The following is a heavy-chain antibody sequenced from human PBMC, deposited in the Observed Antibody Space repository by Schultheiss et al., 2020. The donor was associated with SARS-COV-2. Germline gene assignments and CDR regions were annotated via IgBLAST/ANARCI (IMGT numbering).Heavy chain of an antibody. CDR1: GLTLSGYW. D-gene: IGHD3-10*01. J-gene: IGHJ4*02. Sequence: GESLKISCEASGLTLSGYWMHWVRQAPGRGLEWVSLINYDGSKTTYADSVKGRFTISRDSVKNTLYLQMDSLRVEDTAVYYCARDQRRNYYGSGSYGYFDYWGQGTLVTVSS. CDR2: INYDGSKT. CDR3: ARDQRRNYYGSGSYGYFDY. V-gene: IGHV3-74*01.